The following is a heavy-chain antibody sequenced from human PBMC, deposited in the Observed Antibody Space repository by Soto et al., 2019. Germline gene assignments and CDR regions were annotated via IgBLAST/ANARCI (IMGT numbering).Heavy chain of an antibody. V-gene: IGHV1-69*13. Sequence: GASVKVSCKASGRTFSSYAISWVRQAPGQGLEWMGGIIPIFGTANYAQKFQGRVTITADESTSTAYMELSSLRSEDTAVYYCARDRHYYDSSGYSPLLDYWGQGTLVTVSS. D-gene: IGHD3-22*01. CDR2: IIPIFGTA. CDR1: GRTFSSYA. J-gene: IGHJ4*02. CDR3: ARDRHYYDSSGYSPLLDY.